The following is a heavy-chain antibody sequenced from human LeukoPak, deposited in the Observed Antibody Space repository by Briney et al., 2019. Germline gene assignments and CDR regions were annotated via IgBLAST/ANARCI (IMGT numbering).Heavy chain of an antibody. CDR2: INHSGST. D-gene: IGHD6-19*01. CDR1: GGSFSGYY. Sequence: SETLSLTCAVYGGSFSGYYWSWIRQPPGKGLEWIGEINHSGSTNYNPSLKSRVTISVDTSKNQFSLKLSSVTAADTAVYYCARDAIHGYSSGWYDYWGQGTLVTVSS. CDR3: ARDAIHGYSSGWYDY. J-gene: IGHJ4*02. V-gene: IGHV4-34*01.